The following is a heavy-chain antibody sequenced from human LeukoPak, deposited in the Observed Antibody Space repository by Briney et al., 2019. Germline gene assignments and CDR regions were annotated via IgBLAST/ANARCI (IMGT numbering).Heavy chain of an antibody. J-gene: IGHJ6*02. D-gene: IGHD3-10*01. CDR3: ESGFGVPTPYCYYYGMDV. Sequence: GGSLRLSCAASGFTFSDHYMRWIRQAPGKGLEWVSYISSSGSTIYYADSVKGRFTISRDNAKNSLYLQMNSLRAEDTAVYYCESGFGVPTPYCYYYGMDVWGQGTTVTVSS. CDR1: GFTFSDHY. CDR2: ISSSGSTI. V-gene: IGHV3-11*01.